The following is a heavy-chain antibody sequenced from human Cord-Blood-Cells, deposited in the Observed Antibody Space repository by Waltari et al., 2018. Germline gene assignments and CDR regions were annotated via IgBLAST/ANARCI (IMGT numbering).Heavy chain of an antibody. J-gene: IGHJ5*02. V-gene: IGHV4-39*07. Sequence: QLQLQESGPGLVKPSETLSLPCTVPGGSISSSRYYWGWLRQPPGKGLEWIGSIYYSGSTYYNPSLKSRVTISVDTSKNQFSLKLSSVTAADTAVYYCATHIVVVTASPNWFDPWGQGTLVTVSS. CDR3: ATHIVVVTASPNWFDP. CDR1: GGSISSSRYY. CDR2: IYYSGST. D-gene: IGHD2-21*02.